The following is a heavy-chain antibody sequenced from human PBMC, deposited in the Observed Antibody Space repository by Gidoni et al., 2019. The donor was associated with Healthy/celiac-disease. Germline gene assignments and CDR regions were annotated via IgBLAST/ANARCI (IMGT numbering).Heavy chain of an antibody. CDR2: IYYSGST. CDR1: GCSISSGDYY. V-gene: IGHV4-30-4*01. J-gene: IGHJ4*02. CDR3: ARYDIVATIIDY. D-gene: IGHD5-12*01. Sequence: QVQLQESGPGLVKPSQTLSLTCTVSGCSISSGDYYCRWIRQPPGKGLEWIGYIYYSGSTYYNPSLKSRVTISVDTSKNQFSLKLSSVTAADTAVYYCARYDIVATIIDYWGQGTLVTVSS.